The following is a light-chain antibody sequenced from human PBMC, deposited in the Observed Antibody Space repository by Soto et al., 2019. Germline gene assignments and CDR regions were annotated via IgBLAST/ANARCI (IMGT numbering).Light chain of an antibody. V-gene: IGLV1-40*01. Sequence: SVLTQPPSVSGAPGERVTISCTGSSSNIGAGYEVHWYQQLPGTSPKLLIYEDTDRPSGVPDRFSGSKSGTSASLAITGLLAEDEADYYCQSYDNSLSGSYVFGTGTKLTVL. CDR3: QSYDNSLSGSYV. CDR1: SSNIGAGYE. CDR2: EDT. J-gene: IGLJ1*01.